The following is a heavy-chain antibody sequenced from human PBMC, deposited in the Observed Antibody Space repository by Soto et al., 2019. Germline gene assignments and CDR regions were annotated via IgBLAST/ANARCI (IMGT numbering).Heavy chain of an antibody. CDR3: ARYRTLGVTGGMDV. CDR2: ISAYNGNT. V-gene: IGHV1-18*01. J-gene: IGHJ6*02. CDR1: GYTFTSYG. Sequence: ASVKVSCKASGYTFTSYGISWVRQAPGQGLEWMGWISAYNGNTNYAQKLQGRVTMTTDTSTSTAYMELRSLRSDDTAVYYRARYRTLGVTGGMDVWGQGTTVTVSS. D-gene: IGHD3-22*01.